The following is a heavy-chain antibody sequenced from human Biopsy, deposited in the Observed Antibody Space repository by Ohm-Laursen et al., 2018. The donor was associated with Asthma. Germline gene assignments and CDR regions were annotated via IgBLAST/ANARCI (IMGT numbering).Heavy chain of an antibody. V-gene: IGHV3-9*01. CDR3: AKATLGDIGKDY. CDR2: ISWYSGSI. Sequence: SLRLSCTASGFTFDDYGMHWVRQAPGKGLEWVSGISWYSGSIGYADSVKGRFTISRDNAKNSLYLQMNSLRVEDTALYYCAKATLGDIGKDYWGQGTLVTVSS. J-gene: IGHJ4*02. D-gene: IGHD2-21*01. CDR1: GFTFDDYG.